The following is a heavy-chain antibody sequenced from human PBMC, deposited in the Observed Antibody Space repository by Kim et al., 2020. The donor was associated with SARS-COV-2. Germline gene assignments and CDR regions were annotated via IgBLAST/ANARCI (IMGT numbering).Heavy chain of an antibody. V-gene: IGHV1-18*01. CDR1: GYTFTSYG. J-gene: IGHJ5*02. D-gene: IGHD6-6*01. Sequence: ASVKVSCKASGYTFTSYGISWVRQAPGQGLEWMGWISAYNGNTTYAQKLQGRVTMTTDTSTSTAYMELRSLRSDDTAVYYCARGDHRSSCIYNWFDPWGQGTLVTVSS. CDR2: ISAYNGNT. CDR3: ARGDHRSSCIYNWFDP.